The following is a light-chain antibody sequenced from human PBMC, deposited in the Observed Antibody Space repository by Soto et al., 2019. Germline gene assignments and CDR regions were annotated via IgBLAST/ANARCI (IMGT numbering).Light chain of an antibody. Sequence: QSVLTQPPSASGTPGQRVTISCSGSRSNIGSNTVNWYQQLPGTAPKLLIYSNNLRPSGVPDRFSGSKSGTSASLAISGLQSEDEADYYCAAWDDSLIGVFGGGTKLTVL. V-gene: IGLV1-44*01. CDR1: RSNIGSNT. CDR3: AAWDDSLIGV. J-gene: IGLJ2*01. CDR2: SNN.